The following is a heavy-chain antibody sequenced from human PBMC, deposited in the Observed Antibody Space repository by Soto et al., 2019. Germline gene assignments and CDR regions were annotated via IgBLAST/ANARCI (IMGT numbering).Heavy chain of an antibody. J-gene: IGHJ4*02. CDR3: ASVWGLGH. D-gene: IGHD7-27*01. CDR2: IYSDGRT. V-gene: IGHV3-53*01. Sequence: GGSLRLSCAVSGFIVSINSMSWVRQAPGKGLEWVSVIYSDGRTDYADSVKGRFTISRDNSKNTLYLQMNSLTVEDTAVYYCASVWGLGHWGQGTLVTVSS. CDR1: GFIVSINS.